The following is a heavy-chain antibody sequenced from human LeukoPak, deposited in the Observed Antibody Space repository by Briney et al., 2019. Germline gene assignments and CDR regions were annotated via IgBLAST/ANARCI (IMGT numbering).Heavy chain of an antibody. CDR2: IYYSGST. CDR1: GGSVSSGSYY. V-gene: IGHV4-61*01. J-gene: IGHJ5*02. D-gene: IGHD5-18*01. CDR3: ASHSYGLQDWFDP. Sequence: SETLSLTCTVSGGSVSSGSYYWSWIRQPPGKGLEWIGYIYYSGSTNYNPSLKSRVTISVDTSKNQFSLKLSSVTAADTAVYYCASHSYGLQDWFDPWGQGTLVTVSS.